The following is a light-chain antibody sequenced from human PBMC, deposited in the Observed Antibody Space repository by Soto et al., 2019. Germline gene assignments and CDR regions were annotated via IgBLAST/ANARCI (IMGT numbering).Light chain of an antibody. CDR1: QSVSSSY. V-gene: IGKV3D-15*01. CDR2: DAS. J-gene: IGKJ1*01. CDR3: QQYNDWPPT. Sequence: EILLTQSPGTLSLSPGERATLSCRASQSVSSSYLAWYQQKPGQAHRLLIYDASNRATGIPARFSGSGSGTEFTLTISSLQSEDFAVYYCQQYNDWPPTFGQGTKVDI.